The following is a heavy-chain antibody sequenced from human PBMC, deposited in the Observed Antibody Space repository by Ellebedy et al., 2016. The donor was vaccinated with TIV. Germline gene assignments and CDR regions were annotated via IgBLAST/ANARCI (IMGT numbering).Heavy chain of an antibody. CDR3: ARGFGMVRGVTGMDV. V-gene: IGHV1-3*01. J-gene: IGHJ6*02. Sequence: ASVKVSXKASGYTLFYYGINWVRQAPGQRLEWMGWINPGNGNAKSSQKFQGRLTITRDTSVSVAYMELSSLRSEDTAVYYCARGFGMVRGVTGMDVWGQGTPVTFSS. D-gene: IGHD3-10*01. CDR2: INPGNGNA. CDR1: GYTLFYYG.